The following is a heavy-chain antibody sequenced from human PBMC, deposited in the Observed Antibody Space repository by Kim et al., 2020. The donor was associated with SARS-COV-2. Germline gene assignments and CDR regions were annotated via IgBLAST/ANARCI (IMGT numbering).Heavy chain of an antibody. D-gene: IGHD3-22*01. CDR3: ARVKKDYYDTSGYPDGGFDY. Sequence: SETLSLTCTVSGGSFSSGDYYWSWIRQPPGKGLEWIGHIYYSGRTYYNPSLKSRVTISADTSKNHFSLRLSSVTAADTAVYYCARVKKDYYDTSGYPDGGFDYWGQGTLVTVSS. V-gene: IGHV4-30-4*01. CDR1: GGSFSSGDYY. J-gene: IGHJ4*02. CDR2: IYYSGRT.